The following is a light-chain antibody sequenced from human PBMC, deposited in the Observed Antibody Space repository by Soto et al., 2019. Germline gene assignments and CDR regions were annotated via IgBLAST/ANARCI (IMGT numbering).Light chain of an antibody. Sequence: DVQMTQSPSAMSASVGDRVTIACRASQDISRFVAWFQHKPGRAPERLIYETSNLQPGVPSRFSGSGSGTEFTLAISGLQPEDFATYYCLQHNTNPYTFGQGTKLEIK. CDR1: QDISRF. J-gene: IGKJ2*01. V-gene: IGKV1-17*03. CDR3: LQHNTNPYT. CDR2: ETS.